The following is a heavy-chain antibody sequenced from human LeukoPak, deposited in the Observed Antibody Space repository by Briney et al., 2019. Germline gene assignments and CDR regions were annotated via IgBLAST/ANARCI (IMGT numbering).Heavy chain of an antibody. CDR1: GYTFTSYG. Sequence: SVKVSCKASGYTFTSYGISWVRQAPGQGLEWMGGIIPIFGTANYAQKFQGRVTITADESTSTAYMELSSLRSEDTAVYYCARAPGTLALGPNWFDPWGQGTLVTVSS. CDR2: IIPIFGTA. CDR3: ARAPGTLALGPNWFDP. D-gene: IGHD7-27*01. V-gene: IGHV1-69*13. J-gene: IGHJ5*02.